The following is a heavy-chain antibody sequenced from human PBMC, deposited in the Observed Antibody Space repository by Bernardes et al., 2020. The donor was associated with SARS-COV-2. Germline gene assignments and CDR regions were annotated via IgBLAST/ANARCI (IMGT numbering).Heavy chain of an antibody. D-gene: IGHD3-10*01. CDR2: INHSGST. J-gene: IGHJ4*02. V-gene: IGHV4-34*01. CDR1: GGSFSGYY. Sequence: SETLSLTCAVYGGSFSGYYWSWIRQPPGMGLEWIGEINHSGSTNYNPSLKSRVTISVDTSKNQFSLKLSSVTAADTAVYYCASDGGSGSFPFDYWGQGTLVTVSS. CDR3: ASDGGSGSFPFDY.